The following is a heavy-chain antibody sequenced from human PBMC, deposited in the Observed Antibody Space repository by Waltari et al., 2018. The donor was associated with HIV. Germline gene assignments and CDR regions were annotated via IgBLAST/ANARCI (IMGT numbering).Heavy chain of an antibody. CDR3: VSSGLDV. J-gene: IGHJ6*02. V-gene: IGHV3-74*01. Sequence: VQLVESGGDLAQPGGSLRLSCVASGFTFSNYWMHWVRQVPGKRLVWVARINTDATIRTYAENVKGRFTISRDNGKNTLYLQMNSLRVEDTAVYYCVSSGLDVWGQGTTVNVSS. CDR2: INTDATIR. CDR1: GFTFSNYW.